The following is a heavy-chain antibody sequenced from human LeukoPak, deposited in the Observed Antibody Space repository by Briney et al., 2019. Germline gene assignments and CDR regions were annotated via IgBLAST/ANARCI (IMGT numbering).Heavy chain of an antibody. CDR2: IHYSGST. CDR3: ARGKEVITMLRGIKPGYYFDY. D-gene: IGHD3-10*01. Sequence: PSETLSLTCTVSGGSITNYYWSWIRQPPGKGLEWIGYIHYSGSTKYKSSLKSRVTISVDTSKNQFSLKLNSVTAADTAVYYCARGKEVITMLRGIKPGYYFDYWGQGTLVTVSS. J-gene: IGHJ4*02. V-gene: IGHV4-59*01. CDR1: GGSITNYY.